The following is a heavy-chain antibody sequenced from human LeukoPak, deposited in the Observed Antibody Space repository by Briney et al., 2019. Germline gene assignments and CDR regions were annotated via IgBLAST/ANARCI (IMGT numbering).Heavy chain of an antibody. D-gene: IGHD3-10*01. J-gene: IGHJ5*02. Sequence: SETLSLTCAVYGGSFSGYYWSWIRQPPGKGLEWIGEINHSGSTNYNPSLKSRVTISVDTSKNQFSLKLSSVTAADTAVYYCARGPYYYGPGSYWNWFDPWGQGTLVTVSS. CDR2: INHSGST. CDR1: GGSFSGYY. V-gene: IGHV4-34*01. CDR3: ARGPYYYGPGSYWNWFDP.